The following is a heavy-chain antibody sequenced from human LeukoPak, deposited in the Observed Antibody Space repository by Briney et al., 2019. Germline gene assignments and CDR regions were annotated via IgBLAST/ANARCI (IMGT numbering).Heavy chain of an antibody. D-gene: IGHD3-10*01. CDR1: GGSISSGSYY. V-gene: IGHV4-61*02. CDR3: AREIPVRGVILIYDY. CDR2: IYTSGST. J-gene: IGHJ4*02. Sequence: SETLSLTCTVSGGSISSGSYYWSWIRQPAGKGLEWIGRIYTSGSTNYNPSLKSRVTISVDTSKNQFSLKLSSVTAADTAVYYCAREIPVRGVILIYDYWGQGTLVTVSS.